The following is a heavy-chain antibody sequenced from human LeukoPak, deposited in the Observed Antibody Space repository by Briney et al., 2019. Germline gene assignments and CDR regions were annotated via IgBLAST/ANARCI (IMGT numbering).Heavy chain of an antibody. Sequence: SGGSLRLLCAASGYTLSSHSMHWVRQAPGKGLQYVSAISSDGGRTYYANSVKGRFTISRDNSKNTLFLQMGSLRAEDMAVYYCAGDGNSGSMAYSGQGTLVTVSS. J-gene: IGHJ4*02. CDR3: AGDGNSGSMAY. D-gene: IGHD3-22*01. V-gene: IGHV3-64*01. CDR2: ISSDGGRT. CDR1: GYTLSSHS.